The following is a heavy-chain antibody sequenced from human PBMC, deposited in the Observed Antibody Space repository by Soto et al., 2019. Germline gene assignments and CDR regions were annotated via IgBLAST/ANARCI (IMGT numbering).Heavy chain of an antibody. CDR3: ARDGPYYYASRMDV. Sequence: EVQLVESGGGLVQPGGSLRLSCVASGIPVSSNYMTWVRQAPGKGLEWVSVLHSGGDTYYANSVKGRFTISRHDSTNTLFLQMNSLTAENTAVYYCARDGPYYYASRMDVW. V-gene: IGHV3-53*04. J-gene: IGHJ6*01. CDR2: LHSGGDT. CDR1: GIPVSSNY. D-gene: IGHD3-10*01.